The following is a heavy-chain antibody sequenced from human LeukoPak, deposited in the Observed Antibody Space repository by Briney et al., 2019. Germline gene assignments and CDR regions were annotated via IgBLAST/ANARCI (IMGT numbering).Heavy chain of an antibody. V-gene: IGHV3-11*05. J-gene: IGHJ4*02. Sequence: GGSLRLSCAASGFTFSDYYMSWIRQAPGKGLEWVSYISSNSDYADSVKGRFTISRDNAKNSLYLQMNSLRAEDTALYYCARVSYDSSGYYYRYFDYWGQGTLVTVSS. CDR2: ISSNS. CDR3: ARVSYDSSGYYYRYFDY. D-gene: IGHD3-22*01. CDR1: GFTFSDYY.